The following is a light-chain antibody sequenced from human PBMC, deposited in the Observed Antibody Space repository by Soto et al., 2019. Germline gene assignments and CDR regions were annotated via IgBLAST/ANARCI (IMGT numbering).Light chain of an antibody. CDR3: SSYVGSSNFAV. Sequence: QSVLTQPPSAPGSPGQSVTISCTGTGSDVGGYNYVSWYQQHPGKVPKLMIYEVTKRPSGVPDRFSGSKSGNAASLTVSGLQAEDEADYYCSSYVGSSNFAVFGTGTKVTVL. CDR2: EVT. J-gene: IGLJ1*01. V-gene: IGLV2-8*01. CDR1: GSDVGGYNY.